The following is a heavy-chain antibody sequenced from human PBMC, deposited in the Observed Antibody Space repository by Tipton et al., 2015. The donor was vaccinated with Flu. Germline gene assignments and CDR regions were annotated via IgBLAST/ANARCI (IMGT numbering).Heavy chain of an antibody. V-gene: IGHV3-53*01. CDR2: IYSGGST. Sequence: SLRLSCAASGFTVSSNYMSWVRQAPGKGLEWVSVIYSGGSTYYADSVKGRFTISRDNPKNTLYLQMNSLRAEDTAVYYCARGPRGGNGYFDYWGQGTLVTVSS. J-gene: IGHJ4*02. CDR1: GFTVSSNY. D-gene: IGHD3-16*01. CDR3: ARGPRGGNGYFDY.